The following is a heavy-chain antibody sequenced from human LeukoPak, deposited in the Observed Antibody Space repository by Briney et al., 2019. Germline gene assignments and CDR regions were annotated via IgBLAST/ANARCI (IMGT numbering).Heavy chain of an antibody. D-gene: IGHD6-25*01. CDR3: AREVRVYSSDWANWFDP. CDR2: INPNSGGT. V-gene: IGHV1-2*02. J-gene: IGHJ5*02. CDR1: GNTFTGYY. Sequence: ASVKVSCKASGNTFTGYYIHWVRQAPGQGLEWMGWINPNSGGTNYAQKFQGRVTMTRDMSISTAYMELRSLRSDDTAVYYCAREVRVYSSDWANWFDPWGQGTLVTVSS.